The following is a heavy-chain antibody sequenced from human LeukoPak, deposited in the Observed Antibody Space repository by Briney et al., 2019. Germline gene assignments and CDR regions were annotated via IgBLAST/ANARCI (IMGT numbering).Heavy chain of an antibody. CDR3: ARHVDIVATGYFDY. CDR1: GFTFSSYS. V-gene: IGHV3-48*04. Sequence: GGSLRLSCAASGFTFSSYSMNWVRQAPGKGLEWVSYISSSSSTIYYADSVKGRFTISRDNAKNSLYLQMNSLRAEDTAVYYCARHVDIVATGYFDYWGQGTLVTVSS. CDR2: ISSSSSTI. D-gene: IGHD5-12*01. J-gene: IGHJ4*02.